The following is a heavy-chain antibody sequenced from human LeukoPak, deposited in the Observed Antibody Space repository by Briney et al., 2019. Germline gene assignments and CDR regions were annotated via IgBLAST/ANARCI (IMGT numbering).Heavy chain of an antibody. V-gene: IGHV3-53*01. D-gene: IGHD3-16*01. J-gene: IGHJ4*02. CDR1: GFTVSSNY. CDR2: IYSGGST. CDR3: AKRGPWTYVGGGYFDY. Sequence: PGGSLRLSCAASGFTVSSNYMSWVRQAPGKGLEWVSVIYSGGSTYYADSVKGRFTISRDNSKNTLYLQMNSLRAEDTAVYYCAKRGPWTYVGGGYFDYWGQGTLVTVSS.